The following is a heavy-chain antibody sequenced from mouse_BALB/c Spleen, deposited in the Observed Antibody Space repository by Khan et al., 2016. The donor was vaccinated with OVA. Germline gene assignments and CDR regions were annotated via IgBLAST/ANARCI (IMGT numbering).Heavy chain of an antibody. V-gene: IGHV2-9*02. Sequence: QVQLKHSGPGLVAPSQSLSITCTVYGYSLTRYGVHWVRQPPGKGLEWLGLIWAGGSTNYNWALMSRLSISIDNSKSLVFVIMNSLQTDDTALYXCARSKYLARYWGQGTTLTVSS. CDR1: GYSLTRYG. CDR3: ARSKYLARY. J-gene: IGHJ2*01. CDR2: IWAGGST. D-gene: IGHD3-3*01.